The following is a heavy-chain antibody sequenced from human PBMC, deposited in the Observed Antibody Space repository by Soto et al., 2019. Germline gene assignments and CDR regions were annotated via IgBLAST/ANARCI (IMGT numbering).Heavy chain of an antibody. CDR2: IIPIFGTA. CDR3: ASARNYDTLTGYYLDY. CDR1: GGTFSSYA. D-gene: IGHD3-9*01. V-gene: IGHV1-69*13. J-gene: IGHJ4*02. Sequence: GASVKVSCKASGGTFSSYAISWVRQAPGQGLEWMGGIIPIFGTANYAQKFQGRVTITADESTSTAYMELSSLRSEDTAVYYCASARNYDTLTGYYLDYWGQGTLVTVSS.